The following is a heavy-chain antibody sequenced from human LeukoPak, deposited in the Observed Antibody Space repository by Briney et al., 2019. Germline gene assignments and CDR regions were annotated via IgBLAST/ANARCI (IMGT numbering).Heavy chain of an antibody. CDR1: GFTFSDYY. D-gene: IGHD3-3*01. CDR2: IGSSGTTI. CDR3: ARDQGFSYYFYYMDV. Sequence: PGGSLRLSCTASGFTFSDYYMSWIRQAPGKGLEWVAYIGSSGTTIYYAESVQGRFTISRDNAKNSLYLQMNSLRAEDTAVYYCARDQGFSYYFYYMDVWGKGTTVTVSS. J-gene: IGHJ6*03. V-gene: IGHV3-11*04.